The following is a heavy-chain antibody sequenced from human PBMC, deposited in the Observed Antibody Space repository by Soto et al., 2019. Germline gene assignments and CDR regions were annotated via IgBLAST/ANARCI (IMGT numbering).Heavy chain of an antibody. J-gene: IGHJ5*02. CDR2: INAGNGNT. V-gene: IGHV1-3*01. CDR1: VYTFTSYA. Sequence: QVQLLQSGAAVKKPGASVKFSCKASVYTFTSYAMPWVRKAPGQRLECMGWINAGNGNTKYSQKFQGRVTITRDKSGRTAYMELSGLRSEDTAVDYCAVGPRGYCSVVSCDSPFSLGQGTLVTVSS. CDR3: AVGPRGYCSVVSCDSPFS. D-gene: IGHD2-15*01.